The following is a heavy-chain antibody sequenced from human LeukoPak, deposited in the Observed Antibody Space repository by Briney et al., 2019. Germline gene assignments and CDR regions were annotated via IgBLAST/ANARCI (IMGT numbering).Heavy chain of an antibody. V-gene: IGHV4-38-2*02. Sequence: KTSETLSLTCTVSGYSISSGYYWGWIRQPPGKGLEWIGSIYHSGSTYYNPSLKSRVTISVDTSKNQFSLKLSSVTAADTAVYYCARVSGVQIWFGELLPYYYYMDVWGKGTTVTVSS. CDR2: IYHSGST. CDR1: GYSISSGYY. D-gene: IGHD3-10*01. CDR3: ARVSGVQIWFGELLPYYYYMDV. J-gene: IGHJ6*03.